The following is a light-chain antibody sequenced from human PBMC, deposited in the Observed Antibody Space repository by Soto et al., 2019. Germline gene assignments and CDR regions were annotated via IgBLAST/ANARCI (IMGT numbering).Light chain of an antibody. J-gene: IGKJ1*01. CDR2: AAS. CDR3: QHYNSYSGT. Sequence: DIQMTQSPSTLSASVGDRLTITCRASQSVYTGLAWYQQKPGKAPKLLIYAASSLESGVPSRFSGSGSGTEITLIINRLQPDDFATYYCQHYNSYSGTFGQGTKVEIK. CDR1: QSVYTG. V-gene: IGKV1-5*03.